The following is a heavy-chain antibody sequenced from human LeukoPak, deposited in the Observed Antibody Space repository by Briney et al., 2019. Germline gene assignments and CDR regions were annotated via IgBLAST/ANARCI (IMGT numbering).Heavy chain of an antibody. D-gene: IGHD2-2*01. V-gene: IGHV4-34*01. CDR1: GGPFSGYY. J-gene: IGHJ6*02. CDR3: ARDVVPAAGNYYYYGMDV. CDR2: INHSGST. Sequence: SETLSLTCAVYGGPFSGYYWSWIRQPPGKGLEWIGEINHSGSTNYNPSLKSRVTISVDTSKNQFSLKLSSVTAADTAVYYCARDVVPAAGNYYYYGMDVWGQGTTVTVSS.